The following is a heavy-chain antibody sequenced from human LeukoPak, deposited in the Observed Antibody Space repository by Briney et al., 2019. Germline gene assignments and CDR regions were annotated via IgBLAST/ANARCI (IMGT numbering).Heavy chain of an antibody. D-gene: IGHD6-19*01. J-gene: IGHJ4*02. CDR2: ISSSGGTT. CDR1: GFTFITYA. CDR3: AKDRNGWPTNFDS. Sequence: PGGSLRVSCAASGFTFITYAVNWVRQAPGKGLEWVSAISSSGGTTYYADSVKGRFSISRDNSKNTVYLQMNSLRAEDTAVYYFAKDRNGWPTNFDSWGQGTLVTVSA. V-gene: IGHV3-23*01.